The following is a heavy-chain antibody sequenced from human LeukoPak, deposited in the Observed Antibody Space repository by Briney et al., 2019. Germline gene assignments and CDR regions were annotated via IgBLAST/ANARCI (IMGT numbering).Heavy chain of an antibody. CDR2: IIPIFGTA. CDR1: GGTFSSYA. CDR3: ARVLYRAAVWSGSFIPAYHDGMDV. Sequence: ASVKVSCKASGGTFSSYAISWVRQAPGQGLEWMGGIIPIFGTANYAQKFQGRVTITADESTSTAYMELSSLRSEDTALYYCARVLYRAAVWSGSFIPAYHDGMDVWGQGTTVTVSS. D-gene: IGHD3-3*01. V-gene: IGHV1-69*01. J-gene: IGHJ6*02.